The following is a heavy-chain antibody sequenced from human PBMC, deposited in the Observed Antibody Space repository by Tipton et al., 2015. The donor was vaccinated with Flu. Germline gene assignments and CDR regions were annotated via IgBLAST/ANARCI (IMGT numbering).Heavy chain of an antibody. Sequence: VQLVQSGAEVKKPGESLKISCKGSGSSFSSYWIAWVRQRPGKGLEWMGIIYPDDSDTKYSPSFQGQVTFSADKSINTAYLQWNSLKASDTATYYCARQRYGDQKFFDYWGQGTPVTVSS. J-gene: IGHJ4*02. CDR1: GSSFSSYW. CDR2: IYPDDSDT. V-gene: IGHV5-51*01. D-gene: IGHD4-17*01. CDR3: ARQRYGDQKFFDY.